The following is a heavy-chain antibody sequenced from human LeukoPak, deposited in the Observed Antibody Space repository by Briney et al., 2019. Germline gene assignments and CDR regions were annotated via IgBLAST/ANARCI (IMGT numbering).Heavy chain of an antibody. V-gene: IGHV3-7*01. D-gene: IGHD4-17*01. J-gene: IGHJ4*02. CDR3: ARERYGDYVNYFDY. CDR1: GFTFSSYW. Sequence: RAGGSLRLSCAASGFTFSSYWMSWVRQAPGKGLEWVANIKQDGSEKYYVDSVKGRFTISRDNAKNSLYLQMNSLRAEDRAVYYCARERYGDYVNYFDYWGQGTLVTVSS. CDR2: IKQDGSEK.